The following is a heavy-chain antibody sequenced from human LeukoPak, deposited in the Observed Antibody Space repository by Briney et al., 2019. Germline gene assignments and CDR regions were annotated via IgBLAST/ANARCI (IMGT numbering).Heavy chain of an antibody. Sequence: GSLRLSCAASEFTLSDYYMSWIRQPPGKGLEWIAEIYHSGSTNYNPSLKSRVTISVDKSKNQFSLKLNSLTAADPAVYYCARLLHGSGTYYDYWGQGILVTVSS. V-gene: IGHV4-34*01. D-gene: IGHD3-10*01. J-gene: IGHJ4*02. CDR2: IYHSGST. CDR1: EFTLSDYY. CDR3: ARLLHGSGTYYDY.